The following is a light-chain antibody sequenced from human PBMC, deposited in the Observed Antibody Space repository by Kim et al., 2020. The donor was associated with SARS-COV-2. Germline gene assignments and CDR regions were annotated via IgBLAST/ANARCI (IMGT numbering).Light chain of an antibody. V-gene: IGKV3-20*01. Sequence: VVLTQSPGTLSLSPGEGATLSCRASQSVDAKYLAWYQHKAGQAPRLLIYAASSRATDIPDRFSGSGSETDFTLTISRLEPEDFAVYYCQQYGSSPHLTFGGGTKLEI. CDR1: QSVDAKY. J-gene: IGKJ4*01. CDR3: QQYGSSPHLT. CDR2: AAS.